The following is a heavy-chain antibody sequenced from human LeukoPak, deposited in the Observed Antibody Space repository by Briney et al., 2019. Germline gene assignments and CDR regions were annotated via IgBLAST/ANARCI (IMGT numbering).Heavy chain of an antibody. V-gene: IGHV3-23*01. CDR3: AKDMGSRATNLDY. Sequence: GGSLRLSCTASGFTFSNYAITWVRQAPGKGLEWVSSVSSIGISSYYADSVKGRFTISRDNSQNTLYLQMNSLRAEDTAIYYCAKDMGSRATNLDYWGQGNLVTVSP. D-gene: IGHD1-26*01. J-gene: IGHJ4*02. CDR2: VSSIGISS. CDR1: GFTFSNYA.